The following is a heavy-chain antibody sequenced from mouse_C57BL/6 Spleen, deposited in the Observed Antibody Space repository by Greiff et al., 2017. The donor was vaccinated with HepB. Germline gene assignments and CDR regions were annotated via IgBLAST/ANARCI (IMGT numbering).Heavy chain of an antibody. CDR1: GYTFTSYW. CDR3: ARTTTVVATDYWYFDV. Sequence: QVQLQQPGAELVKPGASVKLSCKASGYTFTSYWMQWVKQRPGQGLEWIGEIDPSDSYTYYNQKFKGKSTLTVDKSSSTAYMQLSSLTSEDSAVYYCARTTTVVATDYWYFDVWGTGTTVTVSS. D-gene: IGHD1-1*01. CDR2: IDPSDSYT. V-gene: IGHV1-50*01. J-gene: IGHJ1*03.